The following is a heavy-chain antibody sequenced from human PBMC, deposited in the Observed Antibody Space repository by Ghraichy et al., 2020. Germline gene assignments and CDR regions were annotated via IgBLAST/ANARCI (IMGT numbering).Heavy chain of an antibody. CDR3: ATQSPYYYDSSGWKYAFDI. CDR1: GFTVSSNY. J-gene: IGHJ3*02. D-gene: IGHD3-22*01. CDR2: IYSGGST. V-gene: IGHV3-66*01. Sequence: GGSLRLSCAASGFTVSSNYMSWVRQAPGKGLEWVSVIYSGGSTYYADSVKGRFTISRDNSKNTLYLQMNSLRAEDTAVYYCATQSPYYYDSSGWKYAFDIWGQGTMVTVSS.